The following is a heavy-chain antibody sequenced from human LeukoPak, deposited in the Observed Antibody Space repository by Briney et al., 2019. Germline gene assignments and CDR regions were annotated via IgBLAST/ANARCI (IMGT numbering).Heavy chain of an antibody. Sequence: PGGSLRLSCAASGFTFSSYSMNWVRQAPGKGLEWVSSISSSSSYIYYADSVKGRFTISRDNAKNSLYLQMNSLRAEDTAVYYCAGNFGVYSSGFRRFDYWGQGTLVTVSS. CDR1: GFTFSSYS. V-gene: IGHV3-21*01. J-gene: IGHJ4*02. CDR2: ISSSSSYI. D-gene: IGHD6-19*01. CDR3: AGNFGVYSSGFRRFDY.